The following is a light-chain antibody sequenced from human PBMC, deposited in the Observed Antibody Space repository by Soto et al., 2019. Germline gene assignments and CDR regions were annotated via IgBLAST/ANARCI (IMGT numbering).Light chain of an antibody. V-gene: IGKV3-20*01. J-gene: IGKJ3*01. CDR2: GAS. CDR3: QQYGNAPFT. CDR1: QSVSSSY. Sequence: EIVLTQSPGTLSVSPGERATLTCRASQSVSSSYLAWFQQKPGQAPRLLIYGASSRATGIPDRFSGSGSGTDFTLTISRLEPEDFAVYYCQQYGNAPFTFGRGTKVYIK.